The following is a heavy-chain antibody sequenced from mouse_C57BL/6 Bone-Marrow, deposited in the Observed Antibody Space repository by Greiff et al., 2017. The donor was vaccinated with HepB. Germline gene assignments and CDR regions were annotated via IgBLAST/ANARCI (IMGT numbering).Heavy chain of an antibody. Sequence: EVQLQESGGGLVQPGGSLKLSCAASGFTFSDYYMYWVRQTPEKRLEWVAYISNGGGSTYYTDNVKGRITISRDNAKNTLYLQKSRLKSEDTAMYYCSIPPLLPYWYFDVWGTGTTVTVSS. CDR2: ISNGGGST. J-gene: IGHJ1*03. D-gene: IGHD1-2*01. CDR1: GFTFSDYY. V-gene: IGHV5-12*01. CDR3: SIPPLLPYWYFDV.